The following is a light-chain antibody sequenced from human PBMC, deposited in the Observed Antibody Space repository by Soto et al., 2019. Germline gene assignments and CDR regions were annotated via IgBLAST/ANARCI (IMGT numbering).Light chain of an antibody. J-gene: IGLJ2*01. CDR2: LNSAGSH. CDR3: QTWGTGIQV. V-gene: IGLV4-69*01. CDR1: SGHSSYA. Sequence: QLVLTQSPSASASLGASVKLTCTLISGHSSYAIAWHQQHPEKGPRYLMKLNSAGSHSKGDGIPDRFSGSSSGAERYLTISSLQSEDEADYYCQTWGTGIQVFGGGTKLTVL.